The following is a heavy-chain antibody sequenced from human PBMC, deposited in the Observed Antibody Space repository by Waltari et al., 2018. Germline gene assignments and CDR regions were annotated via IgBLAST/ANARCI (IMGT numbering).Heavy chain of an antibody. CDR1: GFTFSSYA. CDR2: IAYDGSNK. D-gene: IGHD2-15*01. J-gene: IGHJ4*02. V-gene: IGHV3-30*04. CDR3: ARGYCSGGSCYEDY. Sequence: QVQLVESGGGVVQPGRSLRLSCAASGFTFSSYAMHWVRQAPGKGREGVGVIAYDGSNKYYADSVKGRFTISRDNSKNTLYLQMNSLRAEDTAVYYCARGYCSGGSCYEDYWGQGTLVTVSS.